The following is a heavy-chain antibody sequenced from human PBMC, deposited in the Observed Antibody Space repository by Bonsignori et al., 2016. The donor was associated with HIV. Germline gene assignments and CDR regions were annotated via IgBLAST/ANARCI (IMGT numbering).Heavy chain of an antibody. V-gene: IGHV3-66*01. Sequence: GESLKISCAASGFPVSSNYMNWVRQAPGRGLEWVSIIYSGGSTYYADSVKGRFTISRDNSKNTLYLQMSSLRAEDTAVYYCARDWDYAMDVWGKGTTVTVSS. CDR2: IYSGGST. CDR1: GFPVSSNY. CDR3: ARDWDYAMDV. D-gene: IGHD3-16*01. J-gene: IGHJ6*04.